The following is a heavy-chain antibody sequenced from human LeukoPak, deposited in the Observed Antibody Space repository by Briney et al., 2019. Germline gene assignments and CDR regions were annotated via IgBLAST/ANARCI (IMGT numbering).Heavy chain of an antibody. J-gene: IGHJ5*02. CDR1: GGSIISSTSY. CDR3: ATYSSSRGWFDP. D-gene: IGHD6-13*01. V-gene: IGHV4-39*01. CDR2: ISYSGST. Sequence: SETLSLTCTVSGGSIISSTSYWSWIRQLPGRGLEWIASISYSGSTYYNPSLKSRVTIYVDTSKNQFSLNLKSVTAADTAVYYCATYSSSRGWFDPWGQGTLVTVSS.